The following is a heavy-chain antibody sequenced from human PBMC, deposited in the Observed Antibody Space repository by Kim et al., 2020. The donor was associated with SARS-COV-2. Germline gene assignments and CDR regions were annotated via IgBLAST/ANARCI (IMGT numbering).Heavy chain of an antibody. CDR3: AIADILTGYSPFDY. CDR1: GGSISSSSYY. J-gene: IGHJ4*02. CDR2: IYYSGST. Sequence: SETLSLTCTVSGGSISSSSYYWGWIRQPPGKGLEWIGSIYYSGSTYYNPSLKSRVTISVDTSKNQFSLKLSSVTAADTAVYYCAIADILTGYSPFDYWGQGTLVTVSS. V-gene: IGHV4-39*01. D-gene: IGHD3-9*01.